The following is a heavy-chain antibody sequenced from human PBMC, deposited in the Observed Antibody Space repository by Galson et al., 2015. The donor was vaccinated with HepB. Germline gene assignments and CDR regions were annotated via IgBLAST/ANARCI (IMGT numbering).Heavy chain of an antibody. V-gene: IGHV3-11*01. CDR3: ARGGSSSWHWGNWFDP. CDR2: ISSSGSTI. D-gene: IGHD6-13*01. Sequence: SLRLSCAASGFTFSDYYMSRIRQAPGKGLEWVSYISSSGSTIYYADSVKGRFTISRDNAKNSLYLQMNSLRAGDTAVYYCARGGSSSWHWGNWFDPWGQGTLVTVSS. J-gene: IGHJ5*02. CDR1: GFTFSDYY.